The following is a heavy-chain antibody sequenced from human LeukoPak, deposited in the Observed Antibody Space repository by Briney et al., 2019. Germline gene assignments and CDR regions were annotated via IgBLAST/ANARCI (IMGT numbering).Heavy chain of an antibody. Sequence: SETLSLTCTVSGGSISSYYWSWIRQPAGKGLEWIGRIYTSGSTNYNPSLKSRVTMSVDTSKNQFSLKLSSVTAADTAVYYCARSYVDSSGYYWPDYWGQGTLVTVSS. CDR1: GGSISSYY. CDR3: ARSYVDSSGYYWPDY. CDR2: IYTSGST. D-gene: IGHD3-22*01. J-gene: IGHJ4*02. V-gene: IGHV4-4*07.